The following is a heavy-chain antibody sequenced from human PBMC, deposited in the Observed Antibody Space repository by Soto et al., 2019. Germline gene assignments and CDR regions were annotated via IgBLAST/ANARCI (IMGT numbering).Heavy chain of an antibody. D-gene: IGHD3-22*01. Sequence: PSETLSLTCTVSGGSISSGGYFCTWIRQHPGKGLEWIGYIYYSGSTSYYNPSLKSRVIISVDTSKNQFSLMLTSVTAADTAVYYCARGGGHSYDTTGYSLAFDIWGQGTMVTVSS. CDR3: ARGGGHSYDTTGYSLAFDI. V-gene: IGHV4-31*03. CDR1: GGSISSGGYF. CDR2: IYYSGSTS. J-gene: IGHJ3*02.